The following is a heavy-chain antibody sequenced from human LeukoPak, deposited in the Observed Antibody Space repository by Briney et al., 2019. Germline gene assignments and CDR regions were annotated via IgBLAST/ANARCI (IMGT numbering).Heavy chain of an antibody. CDR3: AARLSSSSWSDHDAFDI. D-gene: IGHD6-13*01. V-gene: IGHV1-58*02. CDR2: IVVGSGNT. CDR1: GFTFTSSA. J-gene: IGHJ3*02. Sequence: SVKVSCKASGFTFTSSAMQWVRQARGQRLEWIGWIVVGSGNTNYAQKFQGRVTITRDMSTSTAYMELSSLRSEDTAVYYCAARLSSSSWSDHDAFDIWGQGTMVTVSS.